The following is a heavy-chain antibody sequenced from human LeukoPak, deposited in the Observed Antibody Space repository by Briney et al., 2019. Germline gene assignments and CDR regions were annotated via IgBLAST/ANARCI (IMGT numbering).Heavy chain of an antibody. D-gene: IGHD1-26*01. CDR2: FYTSGSI. CDR1: GGSISSYY. V-gene: IGHV4-4*07. J-gene: IGHJ6*03. CDR3: ARDRAFRRFPYYMDV. Sequence: SETLSLTCTVSGGSISSYYWTWIRQPAGKGLEWIGRFYTSGSINYNPSLKSRVTMSIDTSKNQFSLKLSSVTAADTAVYYCARDRAFRRFPYYMDVWGKGTTVTVSS.